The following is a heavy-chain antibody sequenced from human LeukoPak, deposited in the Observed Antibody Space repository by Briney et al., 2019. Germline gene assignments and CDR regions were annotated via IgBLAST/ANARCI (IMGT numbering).Heavy chain of an antibody. J-gene: IGHJ4*02. V-gene: IGHV3-23*01. CDR2: ISGSGGST. Sequence: PGGALRLPCAASGFTFSSYAMSWVRQAPGKGLEWVSAISGSGGSTYYADSVKGRFTISRDNSKNTLYLQMNSLRAEDTAVYYCAKIQSFLQQLVEGWGQGTLVTVSS. CDR1: GFTFSSYA. CDR3: AKIQSFLQQLVEG. D-gene: IGHD6-13*01.